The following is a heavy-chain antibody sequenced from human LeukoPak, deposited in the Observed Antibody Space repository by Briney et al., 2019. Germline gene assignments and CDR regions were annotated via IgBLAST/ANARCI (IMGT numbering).Heavy chain of an antibody. J-gene: IGHJ5*02. CDR2: INHSGST. D-gene: IGHD2-15*01. CDR3: ATQGSAAGSYNWFDP. Sequence: PSETLSLTCAVYGGSFSGYYWSWIRQPPGKGLEWIGEINHSGSTNYNPPLKSRVTISVDTSKNQFSLKLSSVTAADTAVYYCATQGSAAGSYNWFDPWGQGTLVTVSS. CDR1: GGSFSGYY. V-gene: IGHV4-34*01.